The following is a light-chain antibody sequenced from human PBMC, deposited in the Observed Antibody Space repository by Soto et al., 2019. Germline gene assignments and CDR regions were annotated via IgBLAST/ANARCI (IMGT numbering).Light chain of an antibody. Sequence: QPVLTQPASVSGSPGQSITVSCTGTSSDIGTYNYVSWYQQHPGKAPKVIIYEVNNRPSGVSNRFSGSKSGNTASLTISGLQAEDEADYYCASFTTSSTRVFGTGTQLTVL. CDR3: ASFTTSSTRV. V-gene: IGLV2-14*01. J-gene: IGLJ1*01. CDR1: SSDIGTYNY. CDR2: EVN.